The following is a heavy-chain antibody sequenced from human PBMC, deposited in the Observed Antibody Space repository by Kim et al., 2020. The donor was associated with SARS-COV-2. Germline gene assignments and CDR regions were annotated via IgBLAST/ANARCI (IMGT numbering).Heavy chain of an antibody. CDR2: IYYSWST. J-gene: IGHJ3*02. V-gene: IGHV4-59*08. CDR3: ASLYCSSTSCYGPDAFDI. CDR1: GGSISSYY. D-gene: IGHD2-2*01. Sequence: SETLSLTFTVSGGSISSYYWSWIRQPPGKGLEWIGYIYYSWSTNYTPSLKSRVTISVDTSKNQFSLKLSSVTAADTAVYYCASLYCSSTSCYGPDAFDIWGQGTMVTVSS.